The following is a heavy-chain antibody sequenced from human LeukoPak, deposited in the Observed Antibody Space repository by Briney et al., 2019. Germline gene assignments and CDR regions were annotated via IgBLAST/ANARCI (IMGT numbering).Heavy chain of an antibody. CDR1: GFTFSSYA. CDR3: AREYSGTYDAFDI. V-gene: IGHV3-23*01. J-gene: IGHJ3*02. Sequence: GGSLRLSCAASGFTFSSYAMSWVRQAPGKGLEWVSAISGSGGSTYYADSVKGRFMIARDNSKNTLYLQVNSLRAEDTAVYYCAREYSGTYDAFDIWGQGTMVTVSS. D-gene: IGHD1-26*01. CDR2: ISGSGGST.